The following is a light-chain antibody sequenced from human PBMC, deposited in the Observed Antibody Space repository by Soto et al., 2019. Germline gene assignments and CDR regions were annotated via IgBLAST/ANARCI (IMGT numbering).Light chain of an antibody. J-gene: IGKJ2*03. V-gene: IGKV3-15*01. CDR1: QTVASN. CDR2: SAS. CDR3: QHYNNWPPYS. Sequence: IVMTQSPATLSVSPGERATLSCRASQTVASNLAWYQQKPGQVPRLLIYSASTRATGVPTRFSGSGFGTEFTLTISSLLSEDFAVYYCQHYNNWPPYSFGQGTKLEIE.